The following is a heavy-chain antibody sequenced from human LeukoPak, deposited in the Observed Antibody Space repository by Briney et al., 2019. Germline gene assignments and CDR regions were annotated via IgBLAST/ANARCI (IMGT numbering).Heavy chain of an antibody. Sequence: GGSLRLSCAASGLTFSNYWMDWVRQAPGKGLEWVANIKQDGSEKNYVDSVKGRFIISRDNAKNSLYLQMNTLRADDTAVYYCAKDGFGTGSNWGQGTLVTVSS. V-gene: IGHV3-7*03. J-gene: IGHJ4*02. CDR2: IKQDGSEK. CDR3: AKDGFGTGSN. CDR1: GLTFSNYW. D-gene: IGHD3-16*01.